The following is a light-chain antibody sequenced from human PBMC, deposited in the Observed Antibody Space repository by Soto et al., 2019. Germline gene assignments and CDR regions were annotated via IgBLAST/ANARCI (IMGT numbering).Light chain of an antibody. CDR3: QQYGVSPKT. J-gene: IGKJ1*01. CDR1: QGVNSPF. V-gene: IGKV3-20*01. Sequence: EIVLTQSPGTLSLSPGERATLSCRASQGVNSPFFCWHQQKPGQAPRLLIYGATNRAAGVPDRFSGSGSGTDFTLTISRLEPEDSAVYFCQQYGVSPKTFGQGTKVEIK. CDR2: GAT.